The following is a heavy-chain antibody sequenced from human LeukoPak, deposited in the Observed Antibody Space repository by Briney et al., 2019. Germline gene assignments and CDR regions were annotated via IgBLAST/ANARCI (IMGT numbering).Heavy chain of an antibody. CDR2: ISSSSSYI. CDR1: GFTFSSYS. Sequence: GGSLRLSCAASGFTFSSYSMNWVRQAPGKGLEWVSSISSSSSYIYYADSVKGRFTISRDNAKNSLYLQMNSLRAEDTAVYYCARDRSIAVAAPDAFDIWGQGTMVTVSS. J-gene: IGHJ3*02. D-gene: IGHD6-19*01. V-gene: IGHV3-21*01. CDR3: ARDRSIAVAAPDAFDI.